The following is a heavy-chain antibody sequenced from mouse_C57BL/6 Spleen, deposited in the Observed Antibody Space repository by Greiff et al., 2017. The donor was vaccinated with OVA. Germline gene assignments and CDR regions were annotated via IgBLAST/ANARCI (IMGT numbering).Heavy chain of an antibody. V-gene: IGHV3-1*01. CDR1: GYSITSGYD. D-gene: IGHD2-4*01. Sequence: EVKLMESGPGMVKPSQSLSLTCTVTGYSITSGYDWHWIRHFPGNKLEWMGYISYSGSTNYNPSLKSRISITHDTSKNHFFLKLNSVTTEDTATYDCARGDDYDCFDYWGQGTTLTVSS. CDR2: ISYSGST. J-gene: IGHJ2*01. CDR3: ARGDDYDCFDY.